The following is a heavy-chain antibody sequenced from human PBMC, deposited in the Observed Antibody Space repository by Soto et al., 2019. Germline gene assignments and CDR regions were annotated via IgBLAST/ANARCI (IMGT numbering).Heavy chain of an antibody. CDR2: IMPVFRRP. CDR3: ARDKARLQLGGNYYFILDV. CDR1: GGTFRTSA. J-gene: IGHJ6*02. D-gene: IGHD1-1*01. Sequence: QVQLVQSGAEVKKPGSSVKVSCKASGGTFRTSAISWVRQAPGQGLEWVGGIMPVFRRPKYAQNFQDRVTINEDESTSTAYMERNSLRSDDTAVYYCARDKARLQLGGNYYFILDVWGQGTAVTVSS. V-gene: IGHV1-69*12.